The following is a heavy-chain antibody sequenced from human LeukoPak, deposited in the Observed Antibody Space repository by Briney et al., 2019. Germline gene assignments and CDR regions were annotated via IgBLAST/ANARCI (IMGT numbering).Heavy chain of an antibody. V-gene: IGHV3-30*02. D-gene: IGHD3-16*01. CDR2: IRYDGSNK. J-gene: IGHJ4*02. CDR1: GFSFCSYG. CDR3: AKDLWDGPQGDY. Sequence: SGGSLRLSCAASGFSFCSYGMHWVRQAPGKGLEWVAFIRYDGSNKYYADSVKGRFTISRDNSKNTLYLQMNSLRAEDTAVYYCAKDLWDGPQGDYWGQGTLVTVSP.